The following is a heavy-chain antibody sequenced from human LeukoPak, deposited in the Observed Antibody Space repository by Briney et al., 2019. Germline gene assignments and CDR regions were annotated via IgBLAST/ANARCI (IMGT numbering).Heavy chain of an antibody. CDR2: ISSSSSYI. CDR1: GFTFSSYS. J-gene: IGHJ4*02. D-gene: IGHD3-10*01. V-gene: IGHV3-21*04. CDR3: AKVKGGSGSYQVFDY. Sequence: WGSLRLSCAASGFTFSSYSMNWVRQAPGKGLEWVSSISSSSSYIYYADSVKGRFTISRDNAKNSLYLQMNSLRAEDTALYYCAKVKGGSGSYQVFDYWGQGTLVTVSS.